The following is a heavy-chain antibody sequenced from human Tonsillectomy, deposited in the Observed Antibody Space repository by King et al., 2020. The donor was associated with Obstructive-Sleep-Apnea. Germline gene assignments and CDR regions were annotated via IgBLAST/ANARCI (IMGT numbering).Heavy chain of an antibody. Sequence: VQLVESGGGLVKPGGSLRLSCAASGFTFSDFYMTWIRQPPGKGLEWVSHMRGSNRYTNYADSVKGRFTISRDNANNSLVLQMNSLRAEDTAVYYCARRTNYFDTSAHDAFDIWGQGTMVTVSS. D-gene: IGHD3-22*01. CDR1: GFTFSDFY. CDR2: MRGSNRYT. V-gene: IGHV3-11*06. J-gene: IGHJ3*02. CDR3: ARRTNYFDTSAHDAFDI.